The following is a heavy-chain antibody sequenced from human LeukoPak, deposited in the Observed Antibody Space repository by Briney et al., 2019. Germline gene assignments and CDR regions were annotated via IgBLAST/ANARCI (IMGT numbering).Heavy chain of an antibody. D-gene: IGHD2/OR15-2a*01. CDR1: GGSISTTTNS. CDR3: ATQILLCHYY. CDR2: IYYGGSP. J-gene: IGHJ4*02. V-gene: IGHV4-39*01. Sequence: SETLSLTCNVSGGSISTTTNSWGWAWIRQRPTKGLEWIGSIYYGGSPYYTSSLKSRVTISVDTSKNQFSLKLSSVTAEDTAVYYCATQILLCHYYWGQGTLVTVSS.